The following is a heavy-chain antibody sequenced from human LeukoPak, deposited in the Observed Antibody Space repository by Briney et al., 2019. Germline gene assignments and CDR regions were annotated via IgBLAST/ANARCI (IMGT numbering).Heavy chain of an antibody. CDR2: FDPEDGET. V-gene: IGHV1-24*01. J-gene: IGHJ4*02. Sequence: ASVKVSCKVSGYTLTELSMHWVRQAPGKGLEWMGGFDPEDGETIYAQKFQGRVTMTEDTSTDTAYMELSSLRSEDTAVYYCATDLGDGSGSYYTDYWGQGTLVTVSS. CDR3: ATDLGDGSGSYYTDY. D-gene: IGHD3-10*01. CDR1: GYTLTELS.